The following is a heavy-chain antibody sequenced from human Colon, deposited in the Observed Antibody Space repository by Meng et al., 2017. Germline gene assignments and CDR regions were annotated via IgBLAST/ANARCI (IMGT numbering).Heavy chain of an antibody. Sequence: VELVQAGAEVKKPGSSVKVSCKASGDTFTSHGISWVRQAPGQGLEWMGGIIPIVGKANYAQHFQGRVTITADKSTSTAYMELNSLRSEDTAMYYCARVGFDSSAFYFDFWGQGTLVTVPS. D-gene: IGHD6-19*01. CDR3: ARVGFDSSAFYFDF. CDR2: IIPIVGKA. CDR1: GDTFTSHG. V-gene: IGHV1-69*06. J-gene: IGHJ4*02.